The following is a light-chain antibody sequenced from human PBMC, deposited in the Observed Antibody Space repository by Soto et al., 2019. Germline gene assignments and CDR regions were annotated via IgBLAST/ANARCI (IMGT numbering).Light chain of an antibody. Sequence: IQVTQSPSSLSASVGDRVTITCRASQTISSWLAWYQQKPAKAAKLLIYDASSWESAVPSRFSGSGSGTAFTAIISSLKPDDFATYYCHKHNSYSPVTFGQGTKVDIK. V-gene: IGKV1-5*01. J-gene: IGKJ1*01. CDR3: HKHNSYSPVT. CDR1: QTISSW. CDR2: DAS.